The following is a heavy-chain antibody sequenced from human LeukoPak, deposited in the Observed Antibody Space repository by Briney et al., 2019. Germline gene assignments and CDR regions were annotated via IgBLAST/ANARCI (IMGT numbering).Heavy chain of an antibody. J-gene: IGHJ4*02. CDR1: GFTFSSYG. V-gene: IGHV3-30*02. D-gene: IGHD3-9*01. Sequence: PGGSLRLSCAASGFTFSSYGMHWVRQAPGKGLEWVAFTRYDGSNKYYADSVKGRFTISRDNSKNTLYLQMNSLRAEDTAVYYCAKDHDILTGYYPQSAFDYWGQGTLVTVSS. CDR2: TRYDGSNK. CDR3: AKDHDILTGYYPQSAFDY.